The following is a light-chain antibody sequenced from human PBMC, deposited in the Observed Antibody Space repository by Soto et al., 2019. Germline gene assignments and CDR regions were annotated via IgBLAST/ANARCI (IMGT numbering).Light chain of an antibody. Sequence: QSVLTQPPSASGTPGQRVTISCSGSNSNIGSNTVNWYKQLPGTAPKLLMYSHNERPSGVPDRFSSSKSGTSASLAISGLQSEDEADYHCAVWDDSLNVWVFGGGTKVTVL. CDR1: NSNIGSNT. J-gene: IGLJ3*02. V-gene: IGLV1-44*01. CDR2: SHN. CDR3: AVWDDSLNVWV.